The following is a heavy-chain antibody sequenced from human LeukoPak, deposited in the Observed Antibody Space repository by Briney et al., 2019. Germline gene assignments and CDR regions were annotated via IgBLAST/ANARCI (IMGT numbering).Heavy chain of an antibody. D-gene: IGHD3-10*01. CDR2: IKSKTHRGTT. Sequence: GGSLRLSCAASGFTFSIAWMSWVRQAPGKGLEWVGRIKSKTHRGTTDYAAPVKGRFTISRDDSKSTVFLQMNGLKTEDTAIYYCSTEFGSGANYYFDYWGQGTQVTVSS. CDR3: STEFGSGANYYFDY. V-gene: IGHV3-15*01. J-gene: IGHJ4*02. CDR1: GFTFSIAW.